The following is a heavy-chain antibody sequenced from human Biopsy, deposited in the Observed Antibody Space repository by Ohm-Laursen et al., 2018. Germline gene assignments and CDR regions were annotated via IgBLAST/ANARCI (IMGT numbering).Heavy chain of an antibody. V-gene: IGHV3-9*01. CDR3: ARDYDFWSGYYDYQQSGMDV. J-gene: IGHJ6*02. CDR2: INWNSDRV. Sequence: SLRLSCAASGFKFDEFAMHWVRQTPGKGLEWVSAINWNSDRVDYADSVKGRFTISRDNAENSLYLQMNSVRAEDTAVYYCARDYDFWSGYYDYQQSGMDVWGQGTTVTVSS. CDR1: GFKFDEFA. D-gene: IGHD3/OR15-3a*01.